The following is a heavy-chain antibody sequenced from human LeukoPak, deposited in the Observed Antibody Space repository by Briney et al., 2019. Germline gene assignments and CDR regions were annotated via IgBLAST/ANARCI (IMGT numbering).Heavy chain of an antibody. J-gene: IGHJ4*02. Sequence: ASVKVSCKASGYTFTSYYMHWVRQAPGQGLEWMGLINPSGGSTIYAQKFQGRVTMTRDTSTSTVYMELSSLRSEDTAVYYCARDCSGRDSSGYQDGFDYWGQGTLVTVSS. CDR3: ARDCSGRDSSGYQDGFDY. CDR1: GYTFTSYY. CDR2: INPSGGST. D-gene: IGHD3-22*01. V-gene: IGHV1-46*01.